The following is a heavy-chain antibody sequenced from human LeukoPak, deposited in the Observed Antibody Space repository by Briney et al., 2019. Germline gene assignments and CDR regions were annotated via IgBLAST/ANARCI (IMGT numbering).Heavy chain of an antibody. CDR3: ARTIAAAGTDFDY. CDR2: INHSGST. Sequence: SETLSLTCAVHGGSFSGYYWSWIRQPPGKGLEWIGEINHSGSTNYNPSLKSRVTISVDTSKNQFSLKLSSVTAADTAVYYCARTIAAAGTDFDYWGQGTLVTVSS. V-gene: IGHV4-34*01. CDR1: GGSFSGYY. D-gene: IGHD6-13*01. J-gene: IGHJ4*02.